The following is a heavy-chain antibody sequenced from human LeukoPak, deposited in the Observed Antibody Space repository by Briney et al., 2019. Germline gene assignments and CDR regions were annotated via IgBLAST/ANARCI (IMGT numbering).Heavy chain of an antibody. CDR3: ARADYDILSGYYNYYYYGMDV. Sequence: ASVKVSCKASGYTFTSYGISWVRQAPGQGREWMGWISAYNGNTNYAQKLQGRVTMTTDTSTSTAYMELRSLRSDDTPVYYCARADYDILSGYYNYYYYGMDVWGQGTTVTVSS. V-gene: IGHV1-18*01. J-gene: IGHJ6*02. CDR2: ISAYNGNT. D-gene: IGHD3-9*01. CDR1: GYTFTSYG.